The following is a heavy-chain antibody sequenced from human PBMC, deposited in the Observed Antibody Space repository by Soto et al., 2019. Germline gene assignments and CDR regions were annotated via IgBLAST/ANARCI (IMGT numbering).Heavy chain of an antibody. CDR2: IHGTRSII. V-gene: IGHV3-48*02. J-gene: IGHJ4*02. Sequence: ESGGGLVQPGGSLRLSCEVSGFTFSIHAMNWVRQAPGKGLEWVAYIHGTRSIIYYADSVKGRFTISRDNAKNSLFLQMASLRDEDTAVYYCARDARNADYDYWGQGTLVTVSS. CDR3: ARDARNADYDY. D-gene: IGHD3-16*01. CDR1: GFTFSIHA.